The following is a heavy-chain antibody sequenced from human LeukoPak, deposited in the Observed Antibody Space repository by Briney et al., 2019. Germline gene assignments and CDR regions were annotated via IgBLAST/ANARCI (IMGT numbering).Heavy chain of an antibody. J-gene: IGHJ6*03. CDR2: MNPNSGNT. CDR1: GYTFTSYD. D-gene: IGHD6-13*01. CDR3: ARGLKQQLVPHYPGVFYYYMDV. V-gene: IGHV1-8*03. Sequence: ASVKVSCKASGYTFTSYDINWVRQATGQGLEWMGWMNPNSGNTGYAQKFQGRVTITRNTSISTAYMELSSLRSEDTAVYYCARGLKQQLVPHYPGVFYYYMDVWGKGTTVTVSS.